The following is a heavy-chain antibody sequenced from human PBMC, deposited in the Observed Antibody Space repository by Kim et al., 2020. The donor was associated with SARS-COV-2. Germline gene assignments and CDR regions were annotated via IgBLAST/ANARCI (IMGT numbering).Heavy chain of an antibody. D-gene: IGHD2-15*01. CDR2: MNPNSGNT. V-gene: IGHV1-8*01. J-gene: IGHJ4*02. CDR1: GYTFTTYD. CDR3: ARGLGCSGGSCSDTVRNFYY. Sequence: ASVKVSCKASGYTFTTYDINWVRQATGQGLEWMGWMNPNSGNTGYAQKFQGRVTMTRNTSISTAYMELSSLRSEDTAVYYCARGLGCSGGSCSDTVRNFYYWGQGTLVTVSS.